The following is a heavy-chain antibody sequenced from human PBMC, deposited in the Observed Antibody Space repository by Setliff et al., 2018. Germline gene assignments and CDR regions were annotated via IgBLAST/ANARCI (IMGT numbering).Heavy chain of an antibody. CDR2: ISPSSSHI. V-gene: IGHV3-21*01. D-gene: IGHD3-10*01. CDR1: GFTFSYAW. Sequence: PGGSLRLSCAASGFTFSYAWMHWVRQAPGTGLEWVSSISPSSSHIYYADSAEGRFTISRDNAKNSLYLQLNSLRAEDTAVYYCARAKGTTMATQYFDYWGQGTLVTVSS. J-gene: IGHJ4*02. CDR3: ARAKGTTMATQYFDY.